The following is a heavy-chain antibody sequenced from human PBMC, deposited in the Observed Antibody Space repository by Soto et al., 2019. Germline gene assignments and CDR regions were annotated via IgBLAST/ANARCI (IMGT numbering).Heavy chain of an antibody. J-gene: IGHJ4*02. CDR2: NYYSGST. V-gene: IGHV4-59*01. CDR3: ARCYGSGSYYNGLFDH. CDR1: GGSIGYYY. Sequence: SETLSLTCSISGGSIGYYYWSWIRQPPGKGLEWIGYNYYSGSTTYNPSLKSRVTISVDTSKNKFFLNLSSVTAADTAVYYCARCYGSGSYYNGLFDHWGQGTLVTVSS. D-gene: IGHD3-10*01.